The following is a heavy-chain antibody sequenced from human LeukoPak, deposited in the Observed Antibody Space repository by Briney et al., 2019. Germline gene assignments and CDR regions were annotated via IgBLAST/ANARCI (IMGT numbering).Heavy chain of an antibody. CDR1: GGTFSSYA. D-gene: IGHD1-1*01. Sequence: GASVKLSCKASGGTFSSYAISWVRQAPGQGPEWMGIINPRGGSTDYAQKFQGRVTMTSDTSTSTVYMELKSLRSEDTAVYFCARVGITGATADSWGQGTLVTVSS. CDR3: ARVGITGATADS. V-gene: IGHV1-46*01. J-gene: IGHJ4*02. CDR2: INPRGGST.